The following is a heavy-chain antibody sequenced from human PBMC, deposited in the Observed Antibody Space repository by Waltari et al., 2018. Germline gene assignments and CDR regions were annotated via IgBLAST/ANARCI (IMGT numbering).Heavy chain of an antibody. Sequence: QVQLQESGPGLVKPSETLSLTCNVSGGSISSHYWRWIRQPPGKGLEWIGYIYYSGSTNYNPSLKSRVTISVDTSKNQFSLKLSSVTAADTAVYYCARLGALAAAGAFDYWGQGTLVTVSS. CDR1: GGSISSHY. CDR2: IYYSGST. J-gene: IGHJ4*02. D-gene: IGHD6-13*01. CDR3: ARLGALAAAGAFDY. V-gene: IGHV4-59*11.